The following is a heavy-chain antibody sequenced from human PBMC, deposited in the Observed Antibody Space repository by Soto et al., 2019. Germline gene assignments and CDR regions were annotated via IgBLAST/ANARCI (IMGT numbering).Heavy chain of an antibody. CDR2: IYYSGTT. V-gene: IGHV4-39*01. D-gene: IGHD3-3*01. J-gene: IGHJ1*01. CDR1: GGSISSSTYY. Sequence: QLQLQESGPGLVKPSETLSLTCTVSGGSISSSTYYWGWIRQPPGKGLQWIGNIYYSGTTYYNPSLKSRVTISVDTSENQFSLRLSSVTAADTAVYYCARQWALRSTSGFQHWGQGTLVTVSS. CDR3: ARQWALRSTSGFQH.